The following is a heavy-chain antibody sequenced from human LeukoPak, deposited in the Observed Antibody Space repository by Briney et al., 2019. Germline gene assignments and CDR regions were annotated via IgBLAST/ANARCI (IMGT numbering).Heavy chain of an antibody. J-gene: IGHJ4*02. CDR3: AKDGTLGYSGPQKFDS. Sequence: GGSLRLSCVASGFGFDTNGMSWVRQAPGKGLEWVSAISGSGGSTYYADSVKGRFTISRDNSKHTLYLQMNSLRVEDTAVYYCAKDGTLGYSGPQKFDSWGQGTQVSVSS. CDR2: ISGSGGST. D-gene: IGHD1-26*01. CDR1: GFGFDTNG. V-gene: IGHV3-23*01.